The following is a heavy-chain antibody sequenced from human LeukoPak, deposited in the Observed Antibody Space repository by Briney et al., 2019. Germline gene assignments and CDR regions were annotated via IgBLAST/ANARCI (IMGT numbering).Heavy chain of an antibody. D-gene: IGHD3-22*01. V-gene: IGHV3-33*01. CDR2: IWFDGIKK. CDR3: ARDLEDSSPFGAFDL. J-gene: IGHJ3*01. Sequence: GGSLRLSCAASGFTFSSYGMHWVRQAPGEGLEWVAAIWFDGIKKYYGDSVKGRFTISRDNSKNTLYLQMNSLRAEDTAVYYCARDLEDSSPFGAFDLWGQGTMVTVSS. CDR1: GFTFSSYG.